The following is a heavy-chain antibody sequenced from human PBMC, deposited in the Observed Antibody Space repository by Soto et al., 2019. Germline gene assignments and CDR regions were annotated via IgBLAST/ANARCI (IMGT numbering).Heavy chain of an antibody. CDR3: ASLRGDFWSVYYTDAFDI. CDR2: MNPNSGNT. D-gene: IGHD3-3*01. CDR1: GYTFTSYD. Sequence: ASVKVSCKASGYTFTSYDINWVRQATGQGLEWMGWMNPNSGNTGYAQKFQGRVTMTRNTSISTAYMELSSLRSEDTAVYYCASLRGDFWSVYYTDAFDIWGQGTMVTVSS. J-gene: IGHJ3*02. V-gene: IGHV1-8*01.